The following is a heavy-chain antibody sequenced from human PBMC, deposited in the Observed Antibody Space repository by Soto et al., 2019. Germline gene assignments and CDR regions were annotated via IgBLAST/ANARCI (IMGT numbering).Heavy chain of an antibody. Sequence: XGSLRLSCASSVFTFSSYSMNCVRQSPGKWLEWVSSISSSSSYIYYADSVKGRFTISRDNAKNSLYLQMNSLRAEDTAVYYCARDSGRSYRPLDYWAPGPLVNVP. CDR2: ISSSSSYI. CDR1: VFTFSSYS. V-gene: IGHV3-21*01. D-gene: IGHD1-26*01. CDR3: ARDSGRSYRPLDY. J-gene: IGHJ4*02.